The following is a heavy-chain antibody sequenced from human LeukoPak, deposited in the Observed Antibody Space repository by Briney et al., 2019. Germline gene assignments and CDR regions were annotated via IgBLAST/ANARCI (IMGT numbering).Heavy chain of an antibody. CDR2: ISSNGGSS. D-gene: IGHD1-1*01. V-gene: IGHV3-64D*09. Sequence: GGSLKLSCSASGITFSAYAMYWVRQAPGKGLEYVSGISSNGGSSFYADSVKGRFTISRDNSKNTLYLQMSSLRAEDTAVYYRVKITSVTGGDCWGQGTRLTVSS. CDR1: GITFSAYA. J-gene: IGHJ4*02. CDR3: VKITSVTGGDC.